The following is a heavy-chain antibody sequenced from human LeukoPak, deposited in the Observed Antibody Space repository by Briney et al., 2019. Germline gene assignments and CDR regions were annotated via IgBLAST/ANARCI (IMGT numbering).Heavy chain of an antibody. Sequence: SETLSLTCTLSGGSISSYYWSWIRQPAGKGLEWIGRIYTSGSTNYNPSLKSRVTISVDKSKNQFSLKLSSATAADTAVYYCARERGVYYYDSSGYYNHDAFDIWGQGTMVTVSS. CDR3: ARERGVYYYDSSGYYNHDAFDI. D-gene: IGHD3-22*01. CDR2: IYTSGST. J-gene: IGHJ3*02. V-gene: IGHV4-4*07. CDR1: GGSISSYY.